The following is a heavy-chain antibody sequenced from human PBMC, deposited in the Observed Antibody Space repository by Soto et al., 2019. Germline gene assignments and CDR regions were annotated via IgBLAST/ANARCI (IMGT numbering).Heavy chain of an antibody. V-gene: IGHV3-66*01. CDR3: ARATMIGLLSS. D-gene: IGHD3-22*01. CDR2: IYSGGST. CDR1: GFTFSSYA. J-gene: IGHJ5*02. Sequence: FMRLSYAASGFTFSSYAMSWVRQAPGKGLEWVSVIYSGGSTYYADSVKGRFTISRDNSENTLYLQMNSLRAEDTAIYYCARATMIGLLSSWGQGTLVTVSS.